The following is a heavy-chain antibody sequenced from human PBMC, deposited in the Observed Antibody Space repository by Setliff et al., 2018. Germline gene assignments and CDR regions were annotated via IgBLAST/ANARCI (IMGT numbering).Heavy chain of an antibody. V-gene: IGHV3-21*01. CDR2: ITSSSSYI. CDR1: GFTFSSYS. Sequence: GGSLRLSCAASGFTFSSYSMNWVRQAPGKGLEWVSSITSSSSYIYYADSVKGRFTISRDNAKNSLYLQMNSLRAEDTAVYFCASREEGSSWYYYYGMDIWGQGTTGTVCS. J-gene: IGHJ6*02. CDR3: ASREEGSSWYYYYGMDI. D-gene: IGHD6-13*01.